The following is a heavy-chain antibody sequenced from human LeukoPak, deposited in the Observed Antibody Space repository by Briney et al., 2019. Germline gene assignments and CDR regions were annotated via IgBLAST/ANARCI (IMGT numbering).Heavy chain of an antibody. CDR3: ARGPPLAYSGTGGYYFFDY. V-gene: IGHV4-34*01. D-gene: IGHD3-22*01. J-gene: IGHJ4*02. CDR1: GGSFSGYF. Sequence: SETLSLTCAVYGGSFSGYFWSWIRQPPGRGLEWIGEVNHSGRTNYNPSLKSRVTISVDTSKNQFSPKLSSVTAADTAVYYCARGPPLAYSGTGGYYFFDYWGQGILVTVSS. CDR2: VNHSGRT.